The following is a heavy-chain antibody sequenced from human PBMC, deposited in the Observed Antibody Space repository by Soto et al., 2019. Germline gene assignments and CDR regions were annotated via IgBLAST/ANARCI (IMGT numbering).Heavy chain of an antibody. CDR3: ARGAPLGGLTHPRGFWFDP. D-gene: IGHD2-15*01. V-gene: IGHV4-30-4*01. J-gene: IGHJ5*02. CDR1: GGSISSGDYY. Sequence: SETLSLTCTVSGGSISSGDYYWSWIRQPPGKGLEWIGYIYYSGSTYYNPSLKSRVTISVDTSKNQFSLKLSSVTAADTAVYYCARGAPLGGLTHPRGFWFDPWGQGTLVT. CDR2: IYYSGST.